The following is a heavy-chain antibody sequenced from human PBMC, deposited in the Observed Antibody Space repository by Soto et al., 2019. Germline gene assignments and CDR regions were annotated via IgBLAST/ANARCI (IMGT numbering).Heavy chain of an antibody. CDR3: ARGGYSSTWSNLLDRSGLDV. Sequence: SVKVSCKTSGGTFSSYAISWVRQAPGQGLEWMGGIVPLFRTTNYAQKFQGRVTITADTSTYTVCMELSGLRSGDTAVYYCARGGYSSTWSNLLDRSGLDVWGQGTTVTVSS. CDR2: IVPLFRTT. V-gene: IGHV1-69*06. CDR1: GGTFSSYA. J-gene: IGHJ6*02. D-gene: IGHD6-13*01.